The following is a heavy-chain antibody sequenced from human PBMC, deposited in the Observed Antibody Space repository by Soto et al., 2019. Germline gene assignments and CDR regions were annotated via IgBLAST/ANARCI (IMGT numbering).Heavy chain of an antibody. Sequence: ASVKVSCKASGVTFTSSAVQWVRQALGQRLEWIGWIVVGSGNTNYAQKFQERVTITRDMSTSTAYMELSSLRSEDTAVYYCAAGVGAVAGPGAFDISGQGTVVTVSS. CDR2: IVVGSGNT. V-gene: IGHV1-58*01. CDR3: AAGVGAVAGPGAFDI. CDR1: GVTFTSSA. D-gene: IGHD6-19*01. J-gene: IGHJ3*02.